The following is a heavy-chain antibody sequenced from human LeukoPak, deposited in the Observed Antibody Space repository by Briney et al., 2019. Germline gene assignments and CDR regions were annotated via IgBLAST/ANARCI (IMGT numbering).Heavy chain of an antibody. Sequence: GGPLRLSCAASGFTFSSYSMNWVRQAPGKGLEWVSSISSSSSYIYYADSVKGRFAISRDNAKNSLYLQMNSLRAEDTAVYYCARVPGYSSGWFDYWGQGTLVTVSS. CDR2: ISSSSSYI. CDR1: GFTFSSYS. J-gene: IGHJ4*02. V-gene: IGHV3-21*01. D-gene: IGHD6-19*01. CDR3: ARVPGYSSGWFDY.